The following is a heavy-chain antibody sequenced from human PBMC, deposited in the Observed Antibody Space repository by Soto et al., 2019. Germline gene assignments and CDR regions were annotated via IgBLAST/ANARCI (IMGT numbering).Heavy chain of an antibody. CDR1: GGSISTSSSTYY. D-gene: IGHD2-21*02. V-gene: IGHV4-39*01. CDR3: VRRQGLTVAAYY. Sequence: QLQLQESGPGLVKPSETLSLTCSVSGGSISTSSSTYYWGWMRQPPGKGLEWIASFFYSGKSLYNPSLKSRVTMSVDTSKHQFSLNLSSVTAADTAVYYCVRRQGLTVAAYYWGQGTLVPVSS. CDR2: FFYSGKS. J-gene: IGHJ4*02.